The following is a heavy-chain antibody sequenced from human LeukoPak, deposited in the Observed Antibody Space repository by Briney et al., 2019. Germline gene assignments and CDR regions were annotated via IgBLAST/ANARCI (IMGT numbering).Heavy chain of an antibody. D-gene: IGHD6-13*01. J-gene: IGHJ5*02. CDR1: GFTFSDYY. Sequence: GGSLRLSCAASGFTFSDYYMSWIRQAPGKGLEWVSYISSSGSTIYYADSVKGRFTISRDNAKNSLYLQMNSLRADDTAVYYCARIIGVTGTDWFDPWGQGTLVTVSS. CDR2: ISSSGSTI. V-gene: IGHV3-11*01. CDR3: ARIIGVTGTDWFDP.